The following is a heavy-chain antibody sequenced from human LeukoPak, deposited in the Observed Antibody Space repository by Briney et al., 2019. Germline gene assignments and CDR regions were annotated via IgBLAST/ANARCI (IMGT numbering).Heavy chain of an antibody. CDR3: ARGSYDSSDFEYFHH. Sequence: ASVKVSCKASGGTFSSYAISWVRQAPGQGLEWMGGIIPIFGTANYAQKFQGRVTMTRDTSIGTAYMELNRLRSDDTAVYYCARGSYDSSDFEYFHHWGQGTLVTVSS. J-gene: IGHJ1*01. V-gene: IGHV1-69*05. CDR2: IIPIFGTA. CDR1: GGTFSSYA. D-gene: IGHD3-22*01.